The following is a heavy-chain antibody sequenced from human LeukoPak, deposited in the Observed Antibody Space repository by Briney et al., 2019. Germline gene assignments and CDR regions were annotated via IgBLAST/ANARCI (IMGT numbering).Heavy chain of an antibody. D-gene: IGHD2-2*03. J-gene: IGHJ3*02. CDR3: ARDPLDISRWANAFDI. V-gene: IGHV3-30*03. CDR1: GFTFVNYG. CDR2: ISYNGIKK. Sequence: GGSLRLSCAASGFTFVNYGFHWVRQAPGKALEWVAFISYNGIKKYADSVKGRFTISRDNSKNTLYLQMNGLRPEDTAVYYCARDPLDISRWANAFDIWGQGTMVTVS.